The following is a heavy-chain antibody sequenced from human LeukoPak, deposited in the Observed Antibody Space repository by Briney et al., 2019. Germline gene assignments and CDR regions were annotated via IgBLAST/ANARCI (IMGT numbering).Heavy chain of an antibody. D-gene: IGHD1-26*01. CDR1: GFTFSSYA. CDR2: ISGSGGST. CDR3: AKDRNSEYFDY. J-gene: IGHJ4*02. V-gene: IGHV3-23*01. Sequence: GASLRLSCAASGFTFSSYAMSWVRQAPGKGLEWVSAISGSGGSTYYADSVKGRFTISGDNSKNTLYLQMNSLRAEDTAVYYCAKDRNSEYFDYWGQGTLVTVSS.